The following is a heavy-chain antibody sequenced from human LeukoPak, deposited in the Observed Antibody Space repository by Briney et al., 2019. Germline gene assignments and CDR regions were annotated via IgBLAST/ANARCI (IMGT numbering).Heavy chain of an antibody. CDR2: IKKDGNEK. D-gene: IGHD1-1*01. CDR1: GLPFSTYW. Sequence: GGTLRLSCAASGLPFSTYWMSWVRQAPGKGLEWVANIKKDGNEKYYVDSVKGRFTISRDNAKNSLYLQMNSLRADDTAVYHCARQETSIYNGAFDIWGQGTMVTVSS. J-gene: IGHJ3*02. V-gene: IGHV3-7*01. CDR3: ARQETSIYNGAFDI.